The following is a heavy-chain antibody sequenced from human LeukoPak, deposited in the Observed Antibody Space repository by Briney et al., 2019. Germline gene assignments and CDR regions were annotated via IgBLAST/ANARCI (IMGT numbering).Heavy chain of an antibody. Sequence: ASVKVSCKASGYTFTGYYMHWVRQAPGQGLEWMGWINPNSGGTNYAQKFQGRVTMTRDTSISTAYMELSRLRSDDTAVYYCARVITMVRGVIEGGLYFDYWGQGTLVTVSS. D-gene: IGHD3-10*01. CDR3: ARVITMVRGVIEGGLYFDY. CDR1: GYTFTGYY. J-gene: IGHJ4*02. V-gene: IGHV1-2*02. CDR2: INPNSGGT.